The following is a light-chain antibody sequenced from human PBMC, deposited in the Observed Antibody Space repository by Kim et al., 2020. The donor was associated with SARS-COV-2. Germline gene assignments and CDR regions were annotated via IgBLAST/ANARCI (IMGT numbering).Light chain of an antibody. V-gene: IGKV4-1*01. CDR2: WAS. CDR3: QQYYSTPPT. J-gene: IGKJ1*01. CDR1: QIVLDSSKNKNY. Sequence: ATINCKSSQIVLDSSKNKNYLAGYTQKPGQPPKLLIYWASTRESGVPDRFSGSGSGTDFTLTISSLQAEDVAVYYCQQYYSTPPTFGQGTKVDIK.